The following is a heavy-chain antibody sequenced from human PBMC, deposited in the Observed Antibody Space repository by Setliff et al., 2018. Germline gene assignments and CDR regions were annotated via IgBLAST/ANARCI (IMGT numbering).Heavy chain of an antibody. J-gene: IGHJ4*02. V-gene: IGHV1-69*13. Sequence: SVKVTCKASGGTFSSYAISWVRQAPGQGLEWMGGIIPIFGTANYAQKFQGRVTITADESTSTAYMELRSLRSDDTAVYYCARRGSGFLDYWGQGTLVTVSS. CDR3: ARRGSGFLDY. CDR2: IIPIFGTA. D-gene: IGHD1-26*01. CDR1: GGTFSSYA.